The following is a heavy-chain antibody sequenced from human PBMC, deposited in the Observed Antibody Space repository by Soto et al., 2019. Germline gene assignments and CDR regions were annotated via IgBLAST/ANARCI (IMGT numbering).Heavy chain of an antibody. D-gene: IGHD5-12*01. CDR2: IYSAGST. Sequence: PGGSLRLSCAVSGFTVSNNYMSWSRQAPGKGLEWVSVIYSAGSTSYADSVKGRFTISRDNSKNTLYLQMNSLRAEDTAVYYCAKFELVATITWAYFDYWGQGT. CDR3: AKFELVATITWAYFDY. CDR1: GFTVSNNY. V-gene: IGHV3-66*01. J-gene: IGHJ4*02.